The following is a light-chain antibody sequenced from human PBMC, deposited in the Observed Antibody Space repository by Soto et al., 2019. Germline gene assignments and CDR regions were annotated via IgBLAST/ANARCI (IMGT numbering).Light chain of an antibody. V-gene: IGKV3-20*01. J-gene: IGKJ5*01. Sequence: EIVLTQSPGTLSLSPGERATLSCRASQSVSSSNLAWYQQKPGQAPRLLISGASTRATGIPDRFSGSGSGTDFTLTISRLGPEDFAVYYCQQYGSSPITFGQGTRLDIK. CDR3: QQYGSSPIT. CDR2: GAS. CDR1: QSVSSSN.